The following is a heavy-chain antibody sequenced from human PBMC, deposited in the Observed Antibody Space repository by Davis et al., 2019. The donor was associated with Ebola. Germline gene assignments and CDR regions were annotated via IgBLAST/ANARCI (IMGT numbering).Heavy chain of an antibody. J-gene: IGHJ1*01. CDR1: GGSISSSSYY. Sequence: SETLSLPCTAPGGSISSSSYYWGWIRQPPGKGLEWIGSIYYSGSTCHNPSLKSRVTISVDTSTNQFSLKLSSVTAADTAVYYCASSVLLWFGELLYNNGEYCQHWGQGTLVTVSS. D-gene: IGHD3-10*01. CDR2: IYYSGST. V-gene: IGHV4-39*01. CDR3: ASSVLLWFGELLYNNGEYCQH.